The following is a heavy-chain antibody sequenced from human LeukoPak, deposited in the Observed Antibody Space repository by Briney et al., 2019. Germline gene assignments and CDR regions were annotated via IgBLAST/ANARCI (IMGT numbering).Heavy chain of an antibody. CDR3: ARRPSLVYFDY. Sequence: PSETLSLTCTVSGGSISSSSYYWGWIRQPPGKGLEWIGSIYYSGSTYYNPSLKSRVTIPVDTSKNQFSLKLSSVTAADTAVYYCARRPSLVYFDYWGQGTLVTVSS. V-gene: IGHV4-39*01. J-gene: IGHJ4*02. CDR2: IYYSGST. CDR1: GGSISSSSYY.